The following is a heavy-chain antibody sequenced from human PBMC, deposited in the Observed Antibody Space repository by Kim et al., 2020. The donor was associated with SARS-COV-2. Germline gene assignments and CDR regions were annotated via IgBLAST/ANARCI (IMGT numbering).Heavy chain of an antibody. Sequence: ASVKVSCKTSGYPFSGFYIHWVRQAPGQGLEWMGWISPNNVATKYAEASQDRVTMTRDTSINTAYLELSRVKSDDTAIYFCARGSDYHGLDVWGQGTTVTVSS. J-gene: IGHJ6*02. CDR2: ISPNNVAT. CDR3: ARGSDYHGLDV. V-gene: IGHV1-2*02. CDR1: GYPFSGFY.